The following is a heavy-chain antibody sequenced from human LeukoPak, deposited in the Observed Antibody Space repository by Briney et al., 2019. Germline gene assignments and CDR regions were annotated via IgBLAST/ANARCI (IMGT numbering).Heavy chain of an antibody. CDR3: ARSPITGTLGWFDP. D-gene: IGHD1-20*01. V-gene: IGHV3-23*01. Sequence: GGSQRLSCAASGFTFSSYAMSWVRQAPGKGLEWVSGMSGSGGSTYYADSVKGRFTISRDNAKNSLYLQMNSLRAEDTAVYYCARSPITGTLGWFDPWGQGTLVTVSS. J-gene: IGHJ5*02. CDR2: MSGSGGST. CDR1: GFTFSSYA.